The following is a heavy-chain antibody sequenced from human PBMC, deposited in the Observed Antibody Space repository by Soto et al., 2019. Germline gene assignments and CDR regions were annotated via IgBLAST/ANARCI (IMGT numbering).Heavy chain of an antibody. Sequence: SETLSLTCTVSGGSISSYFWSWIRQPPGKGLEWIGSIYYSGSTYYNPSLKSRVTISVDTSKNQFSLKLSSVTAADTAVYYCARVSGSPEYYYYYYGMDVWGQGTTVTVSS. J-gene: IGHJ6*02. V-gene: IGHV4-39*07. CDR3: ARVSGSPEYYYYYYGMDV. D-gene: IGHD1-26*01. CDR1: GGSISSYF. CDR2: IYYSGST.